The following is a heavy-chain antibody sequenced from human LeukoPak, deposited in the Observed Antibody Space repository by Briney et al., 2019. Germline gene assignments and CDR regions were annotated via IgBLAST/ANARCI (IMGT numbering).Heavy chain of an antibody. CDR2: IYYSGST. J-gene: IGHJ3*02. D-gene: IGHD6-6*01. V-gene: IGHV4-39*02. Sequence: PSETLSLTCTVSGGSISSSSYYWGWIRQPPGQGLEWIGSIYYSGSTYYNPSLKSRVTISVDTSKNQFSLKLSSVTAADTAVYYCARDPRYSSSAHVFDIWGQGTMVTVSS. CDR1: GGSISSSSYY. CDR3: ARDPRYSSSAHVFDI.